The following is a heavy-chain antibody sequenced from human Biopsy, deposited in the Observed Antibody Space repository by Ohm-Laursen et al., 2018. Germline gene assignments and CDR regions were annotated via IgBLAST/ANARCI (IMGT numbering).Heavy chain of an antibody. CDR1: GFTFSSNV. D-gene: IGHD2-8*01. CDR2: IKHSGRDT. Sequence: SLRLSCTASGFTFSSNVMSWVRQAPGRGLEWVSIIKHSGRDTYYADSVKGRFTISRDNFQNTLYLQMNSLRADDTAVYYCAKSAYCPIKCHSFDPWGQGTLVTVSS. V-gene: IGHV3-23*01. J-gene: IGHJ5*02. CDR3: AKSAYCPIKCHSFDP.